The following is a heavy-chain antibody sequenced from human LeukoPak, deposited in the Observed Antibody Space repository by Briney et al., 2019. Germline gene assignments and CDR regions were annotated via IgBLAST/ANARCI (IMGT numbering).Heavy chain of an antibody. V-gene: IGHV1-69*04. CDR3: ASRSITSDSSGYYEYFQH. J-gene: IGHJ1*01. CDR2: IIPILGIA. Sequence: SVKVSCKASRGTFSSYAISWVRQAPGQGLEWMGRIIPILGIANYAQKFQGRVTITADKSTSTAYMELSSLRSEDTAVYYCASRSITSDSSGYYEYFQHWGQGTLVTVSS. CDR1: RGTFSSYA. D-gene: IGHD3-22*01.